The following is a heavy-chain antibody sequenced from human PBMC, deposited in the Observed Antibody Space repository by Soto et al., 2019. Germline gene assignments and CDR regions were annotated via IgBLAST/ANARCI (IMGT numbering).Heavy chain of an antibody. D-gene: IGHD3-10*01. CDR3: ERGHFRPSAMDV. Sequence: ASVKVSCKTSGDNFKKNVFTWVRQAPGQGLEWMGGTIPALGKTHYIEKFQGRVTITVDDATRTVYMEVRDLTSEDTAIYYCERGHFRPSAMDVWGQGTTVTGSS. J-gene: IGHJ6*02. CDR1: GDNFKKNV. V-gene: IGHV1-69*10. CDR2: TIPALGKT.